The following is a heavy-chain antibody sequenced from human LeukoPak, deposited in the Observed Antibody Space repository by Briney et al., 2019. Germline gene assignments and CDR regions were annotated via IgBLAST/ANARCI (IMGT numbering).Heavy chain of an antibody. Sequence: SGTLSLTCTVSGGSISSYYWSWIRQPPGKGLEWIGYIYYSGSTNYNPSLKSRVTISVDTSKNQFSLKLSSVTAADAAVYYCARGPVAGNWFDPWGQGTLVTVSS. CDR3: ARGPVAGNWFDP. CDR1: GGSISSYY. V-gene: IGHV4-59*08. J-gene: IGHJ5*02. CDR2: IYYSGST. D-gene: IGHD6-19*01.